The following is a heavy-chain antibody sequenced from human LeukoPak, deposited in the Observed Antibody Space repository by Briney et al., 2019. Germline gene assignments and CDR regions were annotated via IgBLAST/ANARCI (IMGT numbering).Heavy chain of an antibody. CDR1: GGTFRSYA. D-gene: IGHD2-2*01. Sequence: SVKVSCKASGGTFRSYAISWVRQAPGQGLEWMGRIIPIFGTANYAQKFQGRVTITTDESTSTAYMELSNLRSEDTAVYYCARERQRERRPPFGIWGQGTMVTVSS. CDR3: ARERQRERRPPFGI. V-gene: IGHV1-69*05. J-gene: IGHJ3*02. CDR2: IIPIFGTA.